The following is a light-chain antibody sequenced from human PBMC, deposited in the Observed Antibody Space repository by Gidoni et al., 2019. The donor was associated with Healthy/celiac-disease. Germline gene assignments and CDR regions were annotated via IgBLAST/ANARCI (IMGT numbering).Light chain of an antibody. CDR3: QQRSNWPYT. J-gene: IGKJ2*01. CDR2: DAA. Sequence: EIVLTQSPATLSLSPGERATLACRAMQSVSRYLAWYQQKPGQAPRLLIYDAANRATGIPARFSGRGSGTDFTLTISSLEPEDFAVYYWQQRSNWPYTFXQXTKLEIK. CDR1: QSVSRY. V-gene: IGKV3-11*01.